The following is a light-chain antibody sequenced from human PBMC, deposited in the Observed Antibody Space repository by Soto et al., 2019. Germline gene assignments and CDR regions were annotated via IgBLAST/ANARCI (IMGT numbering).Light chain of an antibody. V-gene: IGLV2-14*01. Sequence: QSALTQPASVSGSPGQSITISCTGTSSDVGGYNYVSWYQQHPGKAPKLMIYEVSNRTSGDSNRFSGSKSGNTASLTISGLPAEDEADYYCSSYTRSSTYGYVFGTGTKVTVL. J-gene: IGLJ1*01. CDR2: EVS. CDR1: SSDVGGYNY. CDR3: SSYTRSSTYGYV.